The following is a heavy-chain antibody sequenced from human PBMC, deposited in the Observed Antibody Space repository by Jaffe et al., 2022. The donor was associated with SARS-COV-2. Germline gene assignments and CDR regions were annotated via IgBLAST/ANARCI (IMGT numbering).Heavy chain of an antibody. J-gene: IGHJ4*02. CDR3: AKDGGDYDFWSGALSSSSPGGYFDY. D-gene: IGHD3-3*01. CDR1: GFTFSSYA. CDR2: ISGSGGST. Sequence: EVQLLESGGGLVQPGGSLRLSCAASGFTFSSYAMSWVRQAPGKGLEWVSAISGSGGSTYYADSVKGRFTISRDNSKNTLYLQMNSLRAEDTAVYYCAKDGGDYDFWSGALSSSSPGGYFDYWGQGTLVTVSS. V-gene: IGHV3-23*01.